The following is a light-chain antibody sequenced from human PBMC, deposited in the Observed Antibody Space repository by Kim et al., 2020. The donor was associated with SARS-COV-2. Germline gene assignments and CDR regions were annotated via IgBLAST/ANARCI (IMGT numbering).Light chain of an antibody. J-gene: IGKJ5*01. Sequence: SLSSSIGDRVSITCRASQNIRDHLNWYQHKPGKAPNLLIYLASKLYDGVPSRFSGSGFGTNFTLTINSLQPDDFATYYCQQSYSTFGQGTRLEIK. CDR2: LAS. CDR1: QNIRDH. CDR3: QQSYST. V-gene: IGKV1-39*01.